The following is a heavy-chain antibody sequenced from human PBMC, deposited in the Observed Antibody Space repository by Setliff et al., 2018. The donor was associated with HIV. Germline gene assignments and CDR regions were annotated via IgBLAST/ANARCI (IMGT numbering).Heavy chain of an antibody. CDR1: GGSISSDY. CDR2: IYSSGAT. J-gene: IGHJ5*02. D-gene: IGHD3-10*01. Sequence: PSETLSLTCAVSGGSISSDYWTWIRQPAGKGLEWIGRIYSSGATNYNPSLKSRVTMSVDTSKNQFSLKLNSVTAADTAVYYCARSGGPTFDPWGQGTLVTVSS. CDR3: ARSGGPTFDP. V-gene: IGHV4-4*07.